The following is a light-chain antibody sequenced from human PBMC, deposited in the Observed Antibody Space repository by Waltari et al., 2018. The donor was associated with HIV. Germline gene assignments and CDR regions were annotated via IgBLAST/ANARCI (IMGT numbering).Light chain of an antibody. V-gene: IGKV1-27*01. CDR2: AAS. CDR1: EAISMC. CDR3: QNYNTAPFT. Sequence: DFQMTQPPSSLSASVGDAVTIACRASEAISMCLAWFQQKPGQPPQLLISAASTLHSGVPSRFSGSGSGTDFTLTISSLQPEDVATYYCQNYNTAPFTFGPGTKVDVK. J-gene: IGKJ3*01.